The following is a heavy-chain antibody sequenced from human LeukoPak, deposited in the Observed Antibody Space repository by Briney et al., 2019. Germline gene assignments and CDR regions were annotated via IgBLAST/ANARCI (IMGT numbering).Heavy chain of an antibody. V-gene: IGHV5-51*01. CDR3: ARTYYYDSSGYYYFDY. D-gene: IGHD3-22*01. CDR1: GYSFTSYW. Sequence: PGESLQISCKGSGYSFTSYWIGWVRQMPGKGLEWMGIIYPGDSDTRYSPSFQGQVTISADKSISTAYLQWSSLKASDTAMYYCARTYYYDSSGYYYFDYWGQGTLVTVSS. CDR2: IYPGDSDT. J-gene: IGHJ4*02.